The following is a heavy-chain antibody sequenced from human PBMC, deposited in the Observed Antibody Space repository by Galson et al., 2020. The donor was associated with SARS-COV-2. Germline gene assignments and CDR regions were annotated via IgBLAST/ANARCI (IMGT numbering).Heavy chain of an antibody. CDR3: SSDALGYTNYVPPYQYYYYMDV. CDR1: GGTFTTFTTYA. Sequence: SVKVSCKASGGTFTTFTTYAISWVRQAPGQGLEWMGGVGPILSTVNYAQNFQGRVTITADKSTSTAYMELSSLTSEDTAVYYGSSDALGYTNYVPPYQYYYYMDVWGKGTPVTVSS. J-gene: IGHJ6*03. CDR2: VGPILSTV. D-gene: IGHD4-4*01. V-gene: IGHV1-69*10.